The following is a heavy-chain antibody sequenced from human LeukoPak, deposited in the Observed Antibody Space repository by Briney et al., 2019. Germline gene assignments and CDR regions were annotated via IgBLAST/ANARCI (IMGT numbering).Heavy chain of an antibody. V-gene: IGHV4-34*01. D-gene: IGHD3/OR15-3a*01. CDR2: INRSGST. Sequence: LETLSLTCAVNGGSLSNDLWTWIRQTPGKGLEWIGEINRSGSTKYNPSLKSRATISVDTSTTQFSLMFRCETGPDTTVYYVARPVRDHVWTSPVYHDVLQIGGQGPMVTVSS. CDR1: GGSLSNDL. J-gene: IGHJ3*01. CDR3: ARPVRDHVWTSPVYHDVLQI.